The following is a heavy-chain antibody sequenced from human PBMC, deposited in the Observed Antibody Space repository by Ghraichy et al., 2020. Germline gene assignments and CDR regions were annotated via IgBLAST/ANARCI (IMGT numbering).Heavy chain of an antibody. Sequence: GESLNISCAASGFTFNSYAMGWVRQAPGKGLEWVSTINEHGRATYYAASVKGRFTISRDNSRDTLFLQVNSLRFDDTAVYYCAKEGRPYSGGRYFDLWGRGTLVTVSS. V-gene: IGHV3-23*01. CDR3: AKEGRPYSGGRYFDL. CDR2: INEHGRAT. D-gene: IGHD5-18*01. CDR1: GFTFNSYA. J-gene: IGHJ2*01.